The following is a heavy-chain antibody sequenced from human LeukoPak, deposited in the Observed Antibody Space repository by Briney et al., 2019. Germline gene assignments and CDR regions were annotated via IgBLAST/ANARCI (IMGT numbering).Heavy chain of an antibody. V-gene: IGHV5-51*01. CDR2: IYPGDSDT. J-gene: IGHJ3*02. CDR3: ARREPEYCSGGSCYSYAFDI. D-gene: IGHD2-15*01. CDR1: GYSFTSYW. Sequence: GESLKISCKGSGYSFTSYWIGWVRQMPGKGLGWMGIIYPGDSDTRYSPSFQGQVTISADKSISTAYLQWSSLKASDTAMYYCARREPEYCSGGSCYSYAFDIWGQGTMVAVSS.